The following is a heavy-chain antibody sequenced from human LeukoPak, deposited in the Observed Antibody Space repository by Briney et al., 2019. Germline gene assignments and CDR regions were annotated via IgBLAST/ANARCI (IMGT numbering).Heavy chain of an antibody. CDR3: AKGGYYDSSGGDY. CDR2: YSESGCST. Sequence: GGSVRLSCAASVFTFSSYDMSWVRQAPGKGLEWVSAYSESGCSTYYTDSVKGRFTISRDNSKNTLYLQMHSMRAEDTAVYYWAKGGYYDSSGGDYWGEGTLVTVSS. CDR1: VFTFSSYD. V-gene: IGHV3-23*01. J-gene: IGHJ4*02. D-gene: IGHD3-22*01.